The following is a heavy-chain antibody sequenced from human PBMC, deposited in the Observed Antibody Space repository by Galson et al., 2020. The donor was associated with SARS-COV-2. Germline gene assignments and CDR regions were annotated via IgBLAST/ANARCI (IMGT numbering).Heavy chain of an antibody. J-gene: IGHJ5*02. Sequence: GGSLRLSCAASGFTFSSYAMHWVRQAPGKGLEWVAVISYDGSNKYYADSVKGRFTISRDNSKNTLYLQMNSLRAEDTAVYYCARAVVDDYSNWFDPWGQGTLVTVSS. CDR2: ISYDGSNK. CDR3: ARAVVDDYSNWFDP. D-gene: IGHD4-17*01. CDR1: GFTFSSYA. V-gene: IGHV3-30-3*01.